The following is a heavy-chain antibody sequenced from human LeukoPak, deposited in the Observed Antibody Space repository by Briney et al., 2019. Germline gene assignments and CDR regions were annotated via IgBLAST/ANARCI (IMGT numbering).Heavy chain of an antibody. Sequence: PGGSLRLSCAASGFTISSNYMSWVRQAPGKGLEWVSVIYSGGSTYYADSVKGRFTISRDNSKNTLYLQMNTLRAEDTAVYYCARLSYYYAWGSYSSVDVWGQGTTVTVSS. CDR3: ARLSYYYAWGSYSSVDV. D-gene: IGHD3-10*01. V-gene: IGHV3-53*01. J-gene: IGHJ6*02. CDR1: GFTISSNY. CDR2: IYSGGST.